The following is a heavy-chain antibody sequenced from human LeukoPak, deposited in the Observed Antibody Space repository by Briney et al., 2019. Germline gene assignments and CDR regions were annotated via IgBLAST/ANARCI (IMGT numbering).Heavy chain of an antibody. CDR1: GASFNTYY. CDR2: VKHDGDT. D-gene: IGHD2-8*01. CDR3: ARGPVALPNDRLSLFFDF. Sequence: SETLSLTCAVCGASFNTYYWTWIRQSPDKGLEWVGEVKHDGDTNVNPSLRSRVVMSVDASKNQFSLKMTSVTAADTGIYFCARGPVALPNDRLSLFFDFWGQGTLVTVSS. J-gene: IGHJ5*01. V-gene: IGHV4-34*01.